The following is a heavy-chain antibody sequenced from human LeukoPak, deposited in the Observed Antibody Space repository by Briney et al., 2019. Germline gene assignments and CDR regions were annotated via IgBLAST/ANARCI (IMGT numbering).Heavy chain of an antibody. CDR2: ISSNGGST. CDR1: RLTFSRYA. CDR3: ARGVLARGSSGWYFDY. D-gene: IGHD6-19*01. J-gene: IGHJ4*02. V-gene: IGHV3-64*01. Sequence: GGSLRLSCAPSRLTFSRYAMHWVRQAPGKGLEYVSAISSNGGSTYYANSVKGRFTISRDNSKNTLYLQMGSLRAEDMAVYYCARGVLARGSSGWYFDYWGQGTLVTVSS.